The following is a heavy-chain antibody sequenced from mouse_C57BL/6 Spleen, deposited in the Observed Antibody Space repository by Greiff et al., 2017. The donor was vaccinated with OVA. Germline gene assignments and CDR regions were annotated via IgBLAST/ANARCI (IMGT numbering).Heavy chain of an antibody. J-gene: IGHJ2*01. V-gene: IGHV1-82*01. CDR2: IYPGDGDT. CDR1: GYAFSSSW. Sequence: QVQLQQSGPELVKPGASVKISCKASGYAFSSSWMNWVKQRPGKGLEWIGRIYPGDGDTNNNGKFKGKATLTADKSSSTAYMQLSSLTSEDAAVYFCARGEYYGSSDEDYWGQGTTLTVSS. D-gene: IGHD1-1*01. CDR3: ARGEYYGSSDEDY.